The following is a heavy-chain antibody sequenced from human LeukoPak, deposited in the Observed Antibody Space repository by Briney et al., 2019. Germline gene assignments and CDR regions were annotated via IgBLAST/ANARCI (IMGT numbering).Heavy chain of an antibody. D-gene: IGHD3-10*01. CDR3: AKIPYYGSGSSYFDY. J-gene: IGHJ4*02. V-gene: IGHV3-23*01. Sequence: GGSLRLSCAASGFTFSSYAMSWVRQAPGKGLEWISAISGSGGSTYYADSVKGRFTISRDNSKNTLYLQMNSLRAEDTAVYYCAKIPYYGSGSSYFDYWGQGTLVTVSS. CDR1: GFTFSSYA. CDR2: ISGSGGST.